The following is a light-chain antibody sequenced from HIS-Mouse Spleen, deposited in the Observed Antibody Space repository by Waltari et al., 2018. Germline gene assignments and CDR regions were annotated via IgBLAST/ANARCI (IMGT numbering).Light chain of an antibody. Sequence: QSALTQPPSASGSPGQSVTISCTGTSSDVGGYNYVSWYQQHPGTAPKLMIYEVSKRPSGVPDRFSGSKSGHTASLTVSGLQAEDEADYYCSSYAGSNNYVFGTGTKVTVL. V-gene: IGLV2-8*01. CDR3: SSYAGSNNYV. J-gene: IGLJ1*01. CDR1: SSDVGGYNY. CDR2: EVS.